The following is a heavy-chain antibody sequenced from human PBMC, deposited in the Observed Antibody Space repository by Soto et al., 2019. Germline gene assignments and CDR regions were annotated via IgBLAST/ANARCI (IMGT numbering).Heavy chain of an antibody. CDR2: IYYSGST. D-gene: IGHD3-16*01. Sequence: SETLSLTCTVSGGSISSYYWSWIRQPPGKGLEWIGYIYYSGSTNYNPSLKSRVTISVDTSKNQFSLKLSSVTAADTAVYYCARQNYDYDFDYWGQGTLVTVSS. CDR1: GGSISSYY. J-gene: IGHJ4*02. V-gene: IGHV4-59*08. CDR3: ARQNYDYDFDY.